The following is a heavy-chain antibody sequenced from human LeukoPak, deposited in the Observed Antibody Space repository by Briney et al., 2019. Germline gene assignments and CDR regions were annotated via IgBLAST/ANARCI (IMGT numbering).Heavy chain of an antibody. J-gene: IGHJ4*02. CDR1: GGTFSSYA. CDR3: ARVRVDTAMVAPDY. Sequence: ASVKVSCKASGGTFSSYAISWVRQAPGQGLEWMGGIIPIFGTANYAQKFQGRVTITADESTSTAYMELSSVTAADTAVYYCARVRVDTAMVAPDYWGQGTLVTVSS. D-gene: IGHD5-18*01. V-gene: IGHV1-69*01. CDR2: IIPIFGTA.